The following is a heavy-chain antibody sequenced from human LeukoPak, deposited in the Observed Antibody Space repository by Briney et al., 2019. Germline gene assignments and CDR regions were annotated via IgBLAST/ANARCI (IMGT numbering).Heavy chain of an antibody. J-gene: IGHJ6*03. CDR2: ISNSGRT. CDR3: ARGRSSMVRGYYYYYMDV. Sequence: SETLSLTCTVSGGSISSYYWSWIRQPPGKGLEWIGYISNSGRTDYNPSLKSRVSISLDTSKNQFSLKLSSVTAADTAVYYCARGRSSMVRGYYYYYMDVWGKGTTVTISS. CDR1: GGSISSYY. V-gene: IGHV4-59*01. D-gene: IGHD3-10*01.